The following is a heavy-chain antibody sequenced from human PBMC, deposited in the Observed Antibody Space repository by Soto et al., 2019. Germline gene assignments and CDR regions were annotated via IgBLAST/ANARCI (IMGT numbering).Heavy chain of an antibody. CDR1: GFTFSSYG. Sequence: PGGSLRLSCAASGFTFSSYGMHWVRQAPGKGLEWVAVIWYDGSNKYYADSVKGRFTISRDNSKNTLYLQMNSLRAEDTAVYYCARDGGYCSSTSCPPPGMDVWGQGTTVTVSS. D-gene: IGHD2-2*01. V-gene: IGHV3-33*01. CDR3: ARDGGYCSSTSCPPPGMDV. J-gene: IGHJ6*02. CDR2: IWYDGSNK.